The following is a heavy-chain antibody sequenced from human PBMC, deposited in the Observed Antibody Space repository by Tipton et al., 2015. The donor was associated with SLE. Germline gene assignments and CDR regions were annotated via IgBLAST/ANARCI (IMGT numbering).Heavy chain of an antibody. Sequence: SLRLSCAASGFTFSNYPMHWVRQAPGKGLEWVAVISYDGSNKYYADSVKGRFTISRDNSKNTLYLQMNSLRAEDTAVYYCARDRVETGRFDQWGQGTLVTVSS. CDR3: ARDRVETGRFDQ. CDR2: ISYDGSNK. D-gene: IGHD4-23*01. J-gene: IGHJ4*02. CDR1: GFTFSNYP. V-gene: IGHV3-30*04.